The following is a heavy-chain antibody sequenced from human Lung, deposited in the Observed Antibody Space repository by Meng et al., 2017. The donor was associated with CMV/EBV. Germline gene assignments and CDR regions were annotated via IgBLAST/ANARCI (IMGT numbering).Heavy chain of an antibody. V-gene: IGHV4-39*01. CDR3: ARHLRGYSWPKSD. CDR2: FFHSGDT. CDR1: DVSISNSSFF. Sequence: SETXSLXCTVTDVSISNSSFFWGWIRQPPGKGLEWIGSFFHSGDTYSNPSLRSRVAISVDTSKNQFSLRLNSVTATDTAMYYCARHLRGYSWPKSDWGQGTLVTVSS. D-gene: IGHD1-26*01. J-gene: IGHJ4*02.